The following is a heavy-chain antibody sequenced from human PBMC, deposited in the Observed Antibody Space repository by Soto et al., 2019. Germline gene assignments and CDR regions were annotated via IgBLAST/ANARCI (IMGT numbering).Heavy chain of an antibody. CDR2: LFTGESDS. CDR1: GLDINIYF. Sequence: GLDINIYFMAWVRQLQGKGLAWLGILFTGESDSRIRPSFQGQVTISVDNSITTAYLQWSSLKASDTAVYFCASRIADYDSGHYRGKYYHYYGMDVWGQGTTVTGSS. V-gene: IGHV5-51*01. D-gene: IGHD3-16*01. CDR3: ASRIADYDSGHYRGKYYHYYGMDV. J-gene: IGHJ6*02.